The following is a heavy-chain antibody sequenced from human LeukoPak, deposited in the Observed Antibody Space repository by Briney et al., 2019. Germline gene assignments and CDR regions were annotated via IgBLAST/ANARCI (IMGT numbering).Heavy chain of an antibody. V-gene: IGHV3-7*01. CDR1: GFTFRSYW. D-gene: IGHD3-3*01. CDR2: IKQDGREK. Sequence: GGSLRLSCAASGFTFRSYWMSWVRQAPGKGLEWVAKIKQDGREKRYVDSVRGRFTISRDNAKNSLYLQMNSLRAEDTALYYCATDYEGYWGQGTLVTVSS. CDR3: ATDYEGY. J-gene: IGHJ4*02.